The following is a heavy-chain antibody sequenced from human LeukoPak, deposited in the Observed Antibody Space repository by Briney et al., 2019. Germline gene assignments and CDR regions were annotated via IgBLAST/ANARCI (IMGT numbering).Heavy chain of an antibody. D-gene: IGHD3-10*01. J-gene: IGHJ4*02. V-gene: IGHV1-2*02. Sequence: ASVKVSCKASGYTFTGYYMHWVRQAPGQGLERMGWINPNGGGTNYAQKFQGRVTMTRDTSISTAYMELSRLRSDDTAVYYCARVAPYGSGSYVDYWGQGTLVTVSS. CDR3: ARVAPYGSGSYVDY. CDR2: INPNGGGT. CDR1: GYTFTGYY.